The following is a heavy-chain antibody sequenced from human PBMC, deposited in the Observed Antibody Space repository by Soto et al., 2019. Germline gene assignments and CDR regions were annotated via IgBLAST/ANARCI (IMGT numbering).Heavy chain of an antibody. CDR3: ARGVNTMVRGVKGDXMDV. CDR1: GYTFTSYG. V-gene: IGHV1-18*01. J-gene: IGHJ6*03. D-gene: IGHD3-10*01. Sequence: GASVKVSCKASGYTFTSYGISWVRQAPGQGLEWMGWISAYNGNTSYAQKFQGRVTMTTNTSISTAYMELSSLRSEDTAVYYCARGVNTMVRGVKGDXMDVWGKGTTVTVSS. CDR2: ISAYNGNT.